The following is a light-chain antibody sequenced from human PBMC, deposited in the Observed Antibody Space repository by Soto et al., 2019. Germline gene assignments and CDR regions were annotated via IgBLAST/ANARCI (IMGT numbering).Light chain of an antibody. CDR3: QHDGSSVT. V-gene: IGKV3-20*01. CDR2: GAS. CDR1: RDVSSNY. Sequence: EIVLTQSPCTLSVSPGERATLSCRASRDVSSNYLAWYQQKPGQPPRLLIYGASGRATGIPARFSGSGSETDFTLTITRLEPEDVAVYYCQHDGSSVTFGGGTKVEI. J-gene: IGKJ4*01.